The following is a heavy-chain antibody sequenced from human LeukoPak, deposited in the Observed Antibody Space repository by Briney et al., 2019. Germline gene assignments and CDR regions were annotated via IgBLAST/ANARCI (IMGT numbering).Heavy chain of an antibody. CDR1: GGSMTNNHYY. Sequence: SETLSLTCSVSGGSMTNNHYYWGWIRQSPGKGLEWIGSMYYSGGGYYNPSLKSRVTISLGMSKNQFSLRLTSLTAADTAVYYCAINRRGRPFAVWGNGTTVTVSS. CDR2: MYYSGGG. V-gene: IGHV4-39*07. CDR3: AINRRGRPFAV. D-gene: IGHD1-14*01. J-gene: IGHJ6*04.